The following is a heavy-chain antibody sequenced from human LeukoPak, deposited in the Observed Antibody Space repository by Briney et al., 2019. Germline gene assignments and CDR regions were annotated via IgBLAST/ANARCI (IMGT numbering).Heavy chain of an antibody. CDR2: ISGGGTST. CDR1: GFTFTNYA. CDR3: ARDRSTRYFDL. D-gene: IGHD2-2*01. J-gene: IGHJ2*01. Sequence: GGSLRLSCAASGFTFTNYAVTWVRQAPGKGLEWVSIISGGGTSTYYADSVKGRFTISRDNSKSTLYLQMNSLRSEDTAVYYCARDRSTRYFDLWGRGTLVTVSS. V-gene: IGHV3-23*01.